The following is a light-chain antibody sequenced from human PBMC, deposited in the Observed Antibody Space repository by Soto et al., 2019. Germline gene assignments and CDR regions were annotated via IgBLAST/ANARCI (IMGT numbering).Light chain of an antibody. CDR3: LQKYFYPFT. V-gene: IGKV1-6*01. CDR2: AAS. Sequence: AIQMTQSPSSLSESVGDIVTITCRASQGIRNDLDWFQQKPGKAPKLLIYAASNLQSGVPARFSGSGSGTDFTLTISSLQPEDFATYYCLQKYFYPFTFGPGTKVDIK. J-gene: IGKJ3*01. CDR1: QGIRND.